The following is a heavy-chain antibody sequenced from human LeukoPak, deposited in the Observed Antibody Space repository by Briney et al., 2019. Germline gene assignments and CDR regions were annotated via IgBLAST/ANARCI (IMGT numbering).Heavy chain of an antibody. D-gene: IGHD6-19*01. CDR3: ARQASGGWYYDY. V-gene: IGHV1-2*02. Sequence: ASVKVSYEASGYTFTDYYMHWVRQAPGQGLEWMGWINPNSGGAHYAQKFQGRVSMTRDTSISTIYMELSRLTSGDTAVYYCARQASGGWYYDYWGQGTLVTVSS. CDR1: GYTFTDYY. CDR2: INPNSGGA. J-gene: IGHJ4*02.